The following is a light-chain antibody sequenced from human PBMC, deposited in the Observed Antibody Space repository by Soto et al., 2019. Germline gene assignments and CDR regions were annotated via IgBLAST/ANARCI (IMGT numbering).Light chain of an antibody. Sequence: QSALTQPASVSGSPGQSITISCTGTSSDVGDYNYVSWYQQHPGKAPKLMIYDVSNRPSGVSNRFSGSKSGNTASLTISGLQAEDEADYYCSSYTSSSTRVLGTGTKVTVL. J-gene: IGLJ1*01. V-gene: IGLV2-14*01. CDR3: SSYTSSSTRV. CDR1: SSDVGDYNY. CDR2: DVS.